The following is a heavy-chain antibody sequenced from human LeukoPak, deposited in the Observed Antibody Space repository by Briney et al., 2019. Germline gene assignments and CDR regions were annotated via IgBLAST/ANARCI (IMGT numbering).Heavy chain of an antibody. CDR2: IYTSGST. Sequence: SQTLSLTCTVSGGSISSDGYYWSWIRQPAGKGLEWIGRIYTSGSTNYNPSLKSRVTISVDTAKNQFSLKLSSVTAADTAVYYRARERGVTYYYGSGSYPDYWGQGTLVAVSS. V-gene: IGHV4-61*02. CDR1: GGSISSDGYY. CDR3: ARERGVTYYYGSGSYPDY. D-gene: IGHD3-10*01. J-gene: IGHJ4*02.